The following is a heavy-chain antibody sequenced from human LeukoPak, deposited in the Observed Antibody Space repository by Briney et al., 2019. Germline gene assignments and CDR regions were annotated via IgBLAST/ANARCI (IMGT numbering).Heavy chain of an antibody. J-gene: IGHJ4*02. V-gene: IGHV3-30*02. CDR3: AENGAGYSSLDY. Sequence: GGSLRLSCAASGFTFSSYGMHWVRQAPGKGLEWVAFIRYDGSNKYYADSVKGRFTISRDNSKNTLYLQMNSLRAEDTAVYYCAENGAGYSSLDYWGQGTLVTVSS. D-gene: IGHD6-13*01. CDR2: IRYDGSNK. CDR1: GFTFSSYG.